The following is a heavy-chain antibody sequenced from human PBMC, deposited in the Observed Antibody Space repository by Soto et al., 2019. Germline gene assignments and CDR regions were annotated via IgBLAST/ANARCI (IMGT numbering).Heavy chain of an antibody. V-gene: IGHV4-39*02. CDR1: GGSISSGPYS. Sequence: QLQLQESGPRLVKPSETLSLTCTVSGGSISSGPYSWGWIRQTPGEGLEWIGTFRYSENTYYNPSRESRVTISVDASKNDFSLKVTSATVADTATYYCARLGGYCDRTGCYGYYGLDVWGQGTTVTVSS. D-gene: IGHD2-15*01. CDR2: FRYSENT. J-gene: IGHJ6*02. CDR3: ARLGGYCDRTGCYGYYGLDV.